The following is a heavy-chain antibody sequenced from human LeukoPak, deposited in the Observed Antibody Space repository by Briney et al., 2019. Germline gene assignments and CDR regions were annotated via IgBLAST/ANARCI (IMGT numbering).Heavy chain of an antibody. CDR2: ISSSSSYI. Sequence: GGSLRLSCAASGFTFSSYSMNWARQAPGKGLEWVSSISSSSSYIYCADSVKGRLTISRDNAKNSLYLQMNSLGAEDTAVYYCARDNDLLRYFDWPLDYWGQGTLVTVSS. CDR1: GFTFSSYS. V-gene: IGHV3-21*01. J-gene: IGHJ4*02. D-gene: IGHD3-9*01. CDR3: ARDNDLLRYFDWPLDY.